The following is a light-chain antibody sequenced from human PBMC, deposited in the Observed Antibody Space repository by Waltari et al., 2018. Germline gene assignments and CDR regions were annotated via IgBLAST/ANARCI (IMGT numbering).Light chain of an antibody. J-gene: IGLJ2*01. CDR2: DKN. Sequence: SSELTQDPAVSVAMGQTVTITCQGNGLRSYYASWDQQRPGQAPILIMYDKNNRPSGGPDRFSGSNADNTASLTITGAQAEDEASYYCHSRDASGVGGSFGGGTKLTVL. CDR1: GLRSYY. CDR3: HSRDASGVGGS. V-gene: IGLV3-19*01.